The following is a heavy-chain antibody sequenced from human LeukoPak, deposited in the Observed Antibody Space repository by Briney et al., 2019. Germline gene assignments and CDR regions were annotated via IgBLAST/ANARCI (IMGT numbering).Heavy chain of an antibody. CDR3: ARVYYCSSTSCSRRVGYFDL. D-gene: IGHD2-2*01. CDR1: GGSISSYY. Sequence: SETLSLTCTVSGGSISSYYWSWIRQPAGKGLEWIGRIYTSGSTNYNPSLKSRVTMSVDTSKNQFSLKLSSVTAADTAVYYCARVYYCSSTSCSRRVGYFDLWGQGTLVTVSS. CDR2: IYTSGST. J-gene: IGHJ5*02. V-gene: IGHV4-4*07.